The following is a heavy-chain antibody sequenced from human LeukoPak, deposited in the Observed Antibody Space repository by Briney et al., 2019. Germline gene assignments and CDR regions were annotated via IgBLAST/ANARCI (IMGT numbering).Heavy chain of an antibody. CDR3: ARDISSGYYDAFDI. CDR2: ISASGGRT. V-gene: IGHV3-23*01. CDR1: GLTFSSYA. Sequence: GGSLRLSCAASGLTFSSYAMSWVRQAPGKGLEWVSGISASGGRTYYADSVKGRFTISRDNSKNTLYLQMNSLRAEDTAVYYCARDISSGYYDAFDIWDQGTMVTVSS. J-gene: IGHJ3*02. D-gene: IGHD3-22*01.